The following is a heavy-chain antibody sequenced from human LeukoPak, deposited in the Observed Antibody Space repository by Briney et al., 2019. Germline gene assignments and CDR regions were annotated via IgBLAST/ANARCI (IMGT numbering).Heavy chain of an antibody. CDR2: IRSKTNSHAT. CDR3: TRYNVGFES. CDR1: GFNFSGSA. Sequence: GSLRLSCAASGFNFSGSAMHWVRQASGQGLGWVGRIRSKTNSHATSYAASVKGRIALSRDDSKNTAYLQMNSLKTEDTAVYYCTRYNVGFESWGQGTLVTVSS. J-gene: IGHJ4*02. V-gene: IGHV3-73*01. D-gene: IGHD1-1*01.